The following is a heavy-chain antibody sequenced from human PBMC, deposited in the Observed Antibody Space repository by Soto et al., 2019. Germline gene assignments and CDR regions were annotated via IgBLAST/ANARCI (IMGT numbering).Heavy chain of an antibody. CDR1: GFTFSSYS. J-gene: IGHJ6*02. CDR3: AREGRAWNDYDYYYGMDV. CDR2: ISSSSSTI. V-gene: IGHV3-48*02. D-gene: IGHD4-17*01. Sequence: GGSLRLSCAASGFTFSSYSMNWVRQAPGKGLEWVSYISSSSSTIYYADSVKGRFTISRDNAKNSLYLQMNSLRDEDTAVYYCAREGRAWNDYDYYYGMDVWGQGTTVTVSS.